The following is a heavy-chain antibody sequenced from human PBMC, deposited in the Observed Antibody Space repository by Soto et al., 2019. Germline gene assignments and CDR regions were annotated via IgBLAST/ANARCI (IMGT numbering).Heavy chain of an antibody. D-gene: IGHD6-6*01. V-gene: IGHV3-11*06. CDR1: GFTFSDYY. CDR2: ISSSSTYT. CDR3: ARDRAISDYRSSGALGL. Sequence: GGSLRLSCAASGFTFSDYYMSWLRQAPGKGLEWVSYISSSSTYTNYADSVKGRFTISRDNARNSVYLQMNSLRAEDTAVYYCARDRAISDYRSSGALGLWGQGTLVTVSS. J-gene: IGHJ4*02.